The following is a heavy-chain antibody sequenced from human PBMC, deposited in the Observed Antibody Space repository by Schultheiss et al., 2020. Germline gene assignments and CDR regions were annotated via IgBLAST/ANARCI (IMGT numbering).Heavy chain of an antibody. CDR2: IFSNDEK. CDR1: GFSLSTSGMC. CDR3: ARSSYYYDSRGFDAFDI. Sequence: SGPTRVKPTQTLTLTCTFSGFSLSTSGMCVSWIRQPPGKALEWLAHIFSNDEKSYSTSLKSRLTISKDTSRNQVVLTMTNMDPEDTATYYCARSSYYYDSRGFDAFDIWGQGMMVTVSS. D-gene: IGHD3-22*01. J-gene: IGHJ3*02. V-gene: IGHV2-70*01.